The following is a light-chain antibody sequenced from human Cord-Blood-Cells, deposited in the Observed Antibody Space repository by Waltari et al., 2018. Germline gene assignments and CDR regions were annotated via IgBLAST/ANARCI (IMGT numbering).Light chain of an antibody. J-gene: IGLJ3*02. CDR3: LSADSSGTWV. CDR1: ALPKKY. V-gene: IGLV3-16*01. Sequence: SYELTQPPSVSVSLGQIARITCPGEALPKKYTYWYQQKPGQFPVLVIYKDSERPSGIPERFSGSSSGTIVTLTISGVQAEDEADYYCLSADSSGTWVFGGGTKLTVL. CDR2: KDS.